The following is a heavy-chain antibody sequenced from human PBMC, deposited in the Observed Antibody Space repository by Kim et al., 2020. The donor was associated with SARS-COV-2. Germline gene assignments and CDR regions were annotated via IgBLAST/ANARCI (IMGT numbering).Heavy chain of an antibody. Sequence: GGSPRLSCTASGFIFNTYSMAWGRQAPGKGLEWVSSIDSSGDHIYYADSVKGRFAFSRDNAKNSLYLQMNSLRAEDTALYYCLRLLNGYFEYWGLGVPVTVSS. CDR3: LRLLNGYFEY. D-gene: IGHD2-8*01. J-gene: IGHJ4*02. V-gene: IGHV3-21*01. CDR2: IDSSGDHI. CDR1: GFIFNTYS.